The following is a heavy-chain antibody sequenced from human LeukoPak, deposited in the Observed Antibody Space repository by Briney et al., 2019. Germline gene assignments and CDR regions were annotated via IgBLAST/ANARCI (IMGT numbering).Heavy chain of an antibody. V-gene: IGHV3-30*05. Sequence: AGGSLRLSCVASGFTFSSYGVHWVRQAPGKGLEWVAVNTYDGSGTYYADSVKGRFTISKDNSDNTLYLQMNSLRTEDTALYFCARGSRSYDSSGYPTFRYWGQGTLVAVSS. J-gene: IGHJ4*02. D-gene: IGHD3-22*01. CDR2: NTYDGSGT. CDR3: ARGSRSYDSSGYPTFRY. CDR1: GFTFSSYG.